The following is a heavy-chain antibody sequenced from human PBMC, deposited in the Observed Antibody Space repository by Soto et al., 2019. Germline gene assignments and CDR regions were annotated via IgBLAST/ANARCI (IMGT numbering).Heavy chain of an antibody. J-gene: IGHJ6*03. V-gene: IGHV3-9*01. CDR3: AKDIINFWSGSPGRTPHYYYYYMDV. D-gene: IGHD3-3*01. CDR1: GFTFDDYA. CDR2: ISWNSGSI. Sequence: EVQLVESGGGLVQPGRSLRLSCAASGFTFDDYAMHWVRQAPGKGLEWVSGISWNSGSIGYADSVKGRFTISRDNAKNSLYLQMNSLRAEDTALYYCAKDIINFWSGSPGRTPHYYYYYMDVWDKGTTVTVSS.